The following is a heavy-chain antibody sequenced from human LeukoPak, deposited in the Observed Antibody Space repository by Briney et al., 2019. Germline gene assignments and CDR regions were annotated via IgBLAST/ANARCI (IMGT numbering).Heavy chain of an antibody. Sequence: SETLSLTCTVSGYSISSGYYWGWIRQPPGEGLECIGTMYHSGSTFYNPSLKSRVTISVDTSKNQFSLKLTSMTAAGTAVYYCATLITMVRGVITHPLNWFDPWGQGTLVTVSS. V-gene: IGHV4-38-2*02. CDR3: ATLITMVRGVITHPLNWFDP. CDR1: GYSISSGYY. CDR2: MYHSGST. J-gene: IGHJ5*02. D-gene: IGHD3-10*01.